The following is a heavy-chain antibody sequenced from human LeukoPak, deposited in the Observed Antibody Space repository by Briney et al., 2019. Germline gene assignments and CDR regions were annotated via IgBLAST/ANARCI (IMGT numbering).Heavy chain of an antibody. V-gene: IGHV1-2*02. D-gene: IGHD3-9*01. CDR3: ARDDEYYDILTGYSLDY. J-gene: IGHJ4*02. CDR1: GYTFTRYY. Sequence: ASVKVSYKASGYTFTRYYMHWVRQAPGQGLEWMGWINPNSGGTNYAQKFQGRVTMTRDTSISTAYMELSRLRSDDTAVYYCARDDEYYDILTGYSLDYWGQGTLVTVSS. CDR2: INPNSGGT.